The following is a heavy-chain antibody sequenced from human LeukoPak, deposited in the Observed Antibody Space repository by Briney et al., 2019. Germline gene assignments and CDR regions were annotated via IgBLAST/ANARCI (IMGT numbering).Heavy chain of an antibody. V-gene: IGHV3-13*04. CDR2: IGTAGDT. D-gene: IGHD3-10*01. CDR3: ARVSGSGSYYYDF. Sequence: PGRTLRLSCAASGFTFCSYHMHCVRHATEKGLEWVSGIGTAGDTYYAGPVKGRFTISRENAKNSFYLQMNSLSPGDTAVYYCARVSGSGSYYYDFWGQGTLVTVSS. CDR1: GFTFCSYH. J-gene: IGHJ4*02.